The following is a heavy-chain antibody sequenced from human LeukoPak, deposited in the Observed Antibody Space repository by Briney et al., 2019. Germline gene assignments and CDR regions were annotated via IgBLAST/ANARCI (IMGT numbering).Heavy chain of an antibody. V-gene: IGHV1-2*02. CDR1: GYTFTGYY. J-gene: IGHJ4*02. CDR2: INPNSGGT. Sequence: GASVKVSCKASGYTFTGYYMHWVRQAPGQGLEWMGWINPNSGGTNYAQKFQGRVTMTRDTSISTAYMELSSLRSEDTAVYYCASSSYCGGDCYPDSYFDYWGQRTLVTVSS. D-gene: IGHD2-21*02. CDR3: ASSSYCGGDCYPDSYFDY.